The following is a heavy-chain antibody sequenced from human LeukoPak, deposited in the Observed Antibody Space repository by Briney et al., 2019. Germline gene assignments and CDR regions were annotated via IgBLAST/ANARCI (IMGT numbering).Heavy chain of an antibody. V-gene: IGHV3-23*01. Sequence: PGGSLRLSCAASGFSFSDTAMSWVRQAPGKGLEWVSTISGTADNTYCAESVKGRFSISRDNAKNTVYLQINDLRAEDTAVYYCARGITMIEVYFDYWGQGTLVTVSS. D-gene: IGHD3-22*01. CDR2: ISGTADNT. CDR1: GFSFSDTA. J-gene: IGHJ4*02. CDR3: ARGITMIEVYFDY.